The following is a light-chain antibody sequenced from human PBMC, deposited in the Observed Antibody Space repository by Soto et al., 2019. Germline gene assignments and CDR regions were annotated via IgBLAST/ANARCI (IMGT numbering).Light chain of an antibody. J-gene: IGLJ1*01. CDR2: EVN. V-gene: IGLV2-8*01. CDR1: SSDVGGYNY. CDR3: NSAAASNSLV. Sequence: LTKPASVSGVLGGGRTISYTKTSSDVGGYNYVSWYQQHPGKVPKLVIFEVNKRPSGVPDRFSGSKSGNTASLTVSGLQSEDEDDYYCNSAAASNSLVFGSGTKVTAL.